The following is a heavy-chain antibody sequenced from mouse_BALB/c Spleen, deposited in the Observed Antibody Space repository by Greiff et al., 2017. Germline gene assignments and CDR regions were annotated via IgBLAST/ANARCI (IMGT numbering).Heavy chain of an antibody. CDR1: GYSITSDYA. D-gene: IGHD2-14*01. CDR2: ISYSGST. J-gene: IGHJ2*01. CDR3: ARHYRYAYFDY. Sequence: EVKLQESGPGLVKPSQSLSLTCTVTGYSITSDYAWNWIRQFPGNKLEWMGYISYSGSTSYNPSLKSRISITRDTSKNQFFLQLNSVTTEDTATYYCARHYRYAYFDYWGQGTTLTVSS. V-gene: IGHV3-2*02.